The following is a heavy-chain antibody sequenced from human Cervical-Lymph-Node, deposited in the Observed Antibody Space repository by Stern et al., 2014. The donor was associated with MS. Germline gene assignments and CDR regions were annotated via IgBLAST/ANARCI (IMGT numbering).Heavy chain of an antibody. CDR3: ARAEDCGGNCYPPRSFDY. CDR1: GGSIGSYY. D-gene: IGHD2-21*01. CDR2: IYYIGST. V-gene: IGHV4-59*01. J-gene: IGHJ4*02. Sequence: QMQLQESGPGLVKPSETLSLTCTVSGGSIGSYYWSWIRQPPGQGLEWIGDIYYIGSTNYNPSLKSRVTISVDRSKNQFSLKLSSVSAADTAVYYCARAEDCGGNCYPPRSFDYWGQGTLVTVSS.